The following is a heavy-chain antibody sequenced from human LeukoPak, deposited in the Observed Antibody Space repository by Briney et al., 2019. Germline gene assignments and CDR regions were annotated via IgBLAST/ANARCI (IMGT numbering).Heavy chain of an antibody. V-gene: IGHV1-46*01. CDR2: INPSGGST. CDR3: AREGASSGYSLSWFDP. CDR1: GYTFTSYY. D-gene: IGHD3-22*01. Sequence: GASVKVSCKASGYTFTSYYMHWVRQAPGQGLEWMGIINPSGGSTSYAQKFQGRVTMTTDTSTSTAYMELRSLRSDDTAVYYCAREGASSGYSLSWFDPWGQGTLVTVSS. J-gene: IGHJ5*02.